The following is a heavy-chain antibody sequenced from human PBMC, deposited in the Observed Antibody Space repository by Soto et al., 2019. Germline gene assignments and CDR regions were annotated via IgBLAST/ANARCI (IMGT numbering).Heavy chain of an antibody. CDR1: GYTFTSYG. D-gene: IGHD2-2*01. Sequence: ASVKVSCKASGYTFTSYGISWVRQAPGQGLEWMGWISAYNGNTNYAQKLQGRVTMTTDTPKSTAYMERRSLRSDDTAVYYCARYIVPAAMQEHWFDPWGQGTLVTVSS. J-gene: IGHJ5*02. CDR3: ARYIVPAAMQEHWFDP. CDR2: ISAYNGNT. V-gene: IGHV1-18*01.